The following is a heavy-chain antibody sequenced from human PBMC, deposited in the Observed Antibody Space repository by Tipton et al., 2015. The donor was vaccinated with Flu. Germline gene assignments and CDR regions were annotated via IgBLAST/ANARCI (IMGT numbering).Heavy chain of an antibody. CDR1: GGSISSYY. CDR3: ARQTGVTTVTPRAFDI. J-gene: IGHJ3*02. CDR2: IYYSGST. V-gene: IGHV4-59*08. D-gene: IGHD4-11*01. Sequence: TLSLTCTVSGGSISSYYWSWIRQPPGKGLEWIGYIYYSGSTNYNPSLKSRVTISVDTSKNQFSLKLSSVTAADTAVYYRARQTGVTTVTPRAFDIWGQGTMVTVSS.